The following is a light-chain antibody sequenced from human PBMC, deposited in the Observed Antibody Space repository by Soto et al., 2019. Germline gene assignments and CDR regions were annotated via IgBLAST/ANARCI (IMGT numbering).Light chain of an antibody. CDR3: AACDDSLNVLV. CDR1: SSNIGSKS. CDR2: SNN. Sequence: QSVLTQPPSVSGTPGQRVTISCSGSSSNIGSKSVSWYQHLPQTAPKLLIYSNNQRPSGVPDRFSGSKSGTSASLAISGLQSDDETQYYCAACDDSLNVLVFGGGTKLTVL. J-gene: IGLJ2*01. V-gene: IGLV1-44*01.